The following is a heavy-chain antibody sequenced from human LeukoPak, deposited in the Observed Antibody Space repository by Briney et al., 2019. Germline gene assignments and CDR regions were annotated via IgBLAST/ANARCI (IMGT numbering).Heavy chain of an antibody. V-gene: IGHV3-30*02. Sequence: GGSLRLSCAASGFTFSSYGMHLVRQAPGKGLEWVAFIRYDGSNKYYADSVKGRFTISRDNSKNTLYLQMNSLRAEDTAVYYCAKEVVATILIDYWGQGTLVTVSS. CDR1: GFTFSSYG. D-gene: IGHD5-12*01. J-gene: IGHJ4*02. CDR2: IRYDGSNK. CDR3: AKEVVATILIDY.